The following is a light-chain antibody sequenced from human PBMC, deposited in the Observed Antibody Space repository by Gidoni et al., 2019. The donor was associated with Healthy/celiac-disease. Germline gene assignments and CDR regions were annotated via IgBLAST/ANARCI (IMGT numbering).Light chain of an antibody. CDR2: KAS. V-gene: IGKV1-5*03. CDR1: QSISSW. J-gene: IGKJ1*01. CDR3: QQYNSYPWT. Sequence: QLTQSPSTLSASVGDRVTITCRASQSISSWLAWYQQKPGKAPKLLIYKASSLESGVPSRFSGSGSGTEFTLTISSLQPDDFATYYCQQYNSYPWTFGQGTKVEIK.